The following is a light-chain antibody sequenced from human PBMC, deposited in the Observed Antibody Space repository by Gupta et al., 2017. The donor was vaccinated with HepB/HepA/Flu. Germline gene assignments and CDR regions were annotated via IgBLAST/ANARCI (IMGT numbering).Light chain of an antibody. Sequence: EIVLTQSPGTLCLSPGERATLSCRASQGVYTSFLPWYRQKPGQAPSLLIYAAYNRATGIPDRFNASGSGTDFTLTISGLEPEDFAVYYCQHYDGSVTFGGGTKVEIK. CDR2: AAY. CDR1: QGVYTSF. J-gene: IGKJ4*01. V-gene: IGKV3-20*01. CDR3: QHYDGSVT.